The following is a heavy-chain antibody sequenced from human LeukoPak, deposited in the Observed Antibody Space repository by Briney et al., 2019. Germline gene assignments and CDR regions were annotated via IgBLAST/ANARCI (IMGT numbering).Heavy chain of an antibody. J-gene: IGHJ4*02. D-gene: IGHD3-22*01. V-gene: IGHV5-51*01. CDR2: IYPGDSDT. Sequence: GESLKISCKGSGYSLTSYWIGWVRQMPGKGLEWMGIIYPGDSDTRYSPSFQGQVTISADKSISTAYLQWSSLKASDTAMYYCAISAYYDSSGYSLGPRLRWGEAGVPFDYWGQGTLVTVSS. CDR3: AISAYYDSSGYSLGPRLRWGEAGVPFDY. CDR1: GYSLTSYW.